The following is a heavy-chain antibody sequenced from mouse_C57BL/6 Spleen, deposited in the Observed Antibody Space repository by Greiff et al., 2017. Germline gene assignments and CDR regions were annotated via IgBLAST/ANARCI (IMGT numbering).Heavy chain of an antibody. D-gene: IGHD1-1*01. CDR2: IRLKSDNYAT. J-gene: IGHJ1*03. Sequence: EVKLVESGGGLVQPGGSMKLSCVASGFTFSNYWMNWVRQSPEKGLEWVAQIRLKSDNYATHYAESVKGRFTISRDDSKSSVYLQMNNLRAEDTGIYYCTSYYYGSSYGYFDVWGTGTTVTVSS. CDR1: GFTFSNYW. CDR3: TSYYYGSSYGYFDV. V-gene: IGHV6-3*01.